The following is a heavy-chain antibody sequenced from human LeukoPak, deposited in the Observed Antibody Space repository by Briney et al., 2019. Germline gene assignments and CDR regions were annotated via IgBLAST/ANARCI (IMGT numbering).Heavy chain of an antibody. Sequence: GESLRLSCAASGFTFSSYGMHWVRQAPGKGLEWVAVISYDGSNKYYADSVKGRFTISRDNSKNTLYLQMNSLRAEDTAVYYCAKDRHYYGSGSYLLFDYWGQGTLVTVSS. CDR3: AKDRHYYGSGSYLLFDY. J-gene: IGHJ4*02. V-gene: IGHV3-30*18. CDR1: GFTFSSYG. D-gene: IGHD3-10*01. CDR2: ISYDGSNK.